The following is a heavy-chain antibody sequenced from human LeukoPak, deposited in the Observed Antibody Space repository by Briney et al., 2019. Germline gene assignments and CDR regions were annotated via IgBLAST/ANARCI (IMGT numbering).Heavy chain of an antibody. CDR2: IYYSGST. CDR1: GGSISSYY. Sequence: PSEALSLTCTVSGGSISSYYWSWIRQPPGKGLEWIGYIYYSGSTDYNPSLKSRVTISVDTSKNQFSLKLSSVTAADTAVYYCARGYAGYSSSWYYRGWYFDLWGRGTLVTVSS. V-gene: IGHV4-59*01. J-gene: IGHJ2*01. CDR3: ARGYAGYSSSWYYRGWYFDL. D-gene: IGHD6-13*01.